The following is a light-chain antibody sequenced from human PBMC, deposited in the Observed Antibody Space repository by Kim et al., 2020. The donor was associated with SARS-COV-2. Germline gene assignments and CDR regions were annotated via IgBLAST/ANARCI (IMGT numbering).Light chain of an antibody. J-gene: IGKJ2*01. Sequence: SVSPGERATLSCRASQSVSSNLAWYQKKPGQAPRLVIYGASTRAAGVPARFSGSGSGAEFTLTISSLQSEDCAVYYCQQYNKWMYTFGQGTKVEI. CDR3: QQYNKWMYT. CDR1: QSVSSN. CDR2: GAS. V-gene: IGKV3D-15*01.